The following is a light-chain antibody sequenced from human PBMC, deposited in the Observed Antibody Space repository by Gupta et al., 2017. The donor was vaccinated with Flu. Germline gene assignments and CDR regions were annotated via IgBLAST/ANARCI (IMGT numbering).Light chain of an antibody. Sequence: QSVLTQPPSVSAAPGQKVTISCSGSSSNIGNNYASWYQQLPGTAPKLLIYENNKRPLGIPDRFSGSKSGTSATLDITGVQTGDEADYYCGTWDSGRSTGVLGGGTKLTVL. CDR2: ENN. J-gene: IGLJ3*02. V-gene: IGLV1-51*02. CDR3: GTWDSGRSTGV. CDR1: SSNIGNNY.